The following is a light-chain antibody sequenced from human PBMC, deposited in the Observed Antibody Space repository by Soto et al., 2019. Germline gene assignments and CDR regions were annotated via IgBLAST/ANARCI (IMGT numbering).Light chain of an antibody. CDR3: QQRSNWPLT. J-gene: IGKJ4*01. CDR1: QSVSSY. V-gene: IGKV3-11*01. CDR2: DAS. Sequence: EILMTQSPDTLSVSPGESATLSCRASQSVSSYLAWYQQKPGQAPRLLIYDASNRATGIPARFSGSGSGTDFTLTISSLEPEDFAVYYCQQRSNWPLTFGGGTKVDIK.